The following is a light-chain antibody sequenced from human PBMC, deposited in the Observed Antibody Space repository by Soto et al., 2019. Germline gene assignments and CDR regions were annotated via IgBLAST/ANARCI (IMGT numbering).Light chain of an antibody. Sequence: DIVLTQSPGTLSLSPGERATLSCRASQSVSTLYITWYQQRPGQAPRLLIYSAHTRAAGIPDRFSGSGSGTDFTITISRLEPEDFGRYYCLYSRNSVSTFGPGTKVDVK. J-gene: IGKJ3*01. CDR3: LYSRNSVST. CDR1: QSVSTLY. V-gene: IGKV3-20*01. CDR2: SAH.